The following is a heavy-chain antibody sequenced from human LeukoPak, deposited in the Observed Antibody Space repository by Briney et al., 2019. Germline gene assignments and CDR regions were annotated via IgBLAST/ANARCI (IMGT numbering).Heavy chain of an antibody. CDR2: ISSSSTYM. Sequence: GGSLRLSCAASGFSFSTYTMNWVRQAPGKGLEWVSSISSSSTYMYYADSVKGRFTTSRDHAKNSLYLQMNSLRAEDTAVYFCTTDPFIAASPVDYWGQGTLATVSS. V-gene: IGHV3-21*01. CDR3: TTDPFIAASPVDY. J-gene: IGHJ4*02. CDR1: GFSFSTYT. D-gene: IGHD6-13*01.